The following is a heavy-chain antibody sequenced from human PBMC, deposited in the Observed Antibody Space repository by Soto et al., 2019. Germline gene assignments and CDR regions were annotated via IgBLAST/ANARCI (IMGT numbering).Heavy chain of an antibody. D-gene: IGHD3-16*01. CDR2: IIPIFGAA. CDR1: GGTFSSYA. CDR3: ARRLITFGGAYFDY. V-gene: IGHV1-69*13. J-gene: IGHJ4*02. Sequence: ASVKVSCKASGGTFSSYAISWVRQAPGQGLEWMGGIIPIFGAANYAQKFQGRVTITADESTSTAYMELSSLRSEDTAVYYCARRLITFGGAYFDYWGQGTLVTVSS.